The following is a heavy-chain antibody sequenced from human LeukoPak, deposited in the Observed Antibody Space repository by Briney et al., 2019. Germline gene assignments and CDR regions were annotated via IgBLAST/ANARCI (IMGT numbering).Heavy chain of an antibody. CDR2: IYYSGST. J-gene: IGHJ6*03. V-gene: IGHV4-59*12. CDR3: ARDSWYPSSGWYAGSAQHYYYYYMDV. Sequence: SETLSLACTVSGGSISSYYWSWIRQPPGKGLEWIGYIYYSGSTNYNPSLKSRVTMSVDTSKNQFSLKLSSVTAADTAVYYCARDSWYPSSGWYAGSAQHYYYYYMDVWGKGTTVTVSS. D-gene: IGHD6-19*01. CDR1: GGSISSYY.